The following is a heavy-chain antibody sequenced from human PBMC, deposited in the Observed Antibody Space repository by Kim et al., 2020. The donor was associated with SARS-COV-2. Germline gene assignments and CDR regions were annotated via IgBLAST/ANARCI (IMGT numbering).Heavy chain of an antibody. CDR3: ARGGVYNGPFDY. J-gene: IGHJ4*02. CDR2: ISYDGSNK. V-gene: IGHV3-30*04. D-gene: IGHD1-1*01. Sequence: GGSLRLSCAASGFTFSSYDMHWVRQAPGKGLEWVAVISYDGSNKYYADSVKGRFTISRDNSKNTLYLQMNGLRAEDTAVYYCARGGVYNGPFDYWGQGTLVTVSS. CDR1: GFTFSSYD.